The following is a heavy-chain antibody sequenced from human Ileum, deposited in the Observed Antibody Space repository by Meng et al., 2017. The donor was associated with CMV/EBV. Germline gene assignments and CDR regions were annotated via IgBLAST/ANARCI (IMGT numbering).Heavy chain of an antibody. CDR2: SDHSGNT. V-gene: IGHV4-4*02. CDR3: ATVRGGCSRTSCYHEN. J-gene: IGHJ4*02. Sequence: QVQLQGSGPGLVKPSGTLSLTCGVSGLSISSNYWWTWVRQPPGKGLEWIGESDHSGNTYYNPSLKSRVTISVDKSKNLFSLNVNSVTAADTAVYYCATVRGGCSRTSCYHENWGQGTLVTVSS. CDR1: GLSISSNYW. D-gene: IGHD2-2*01.